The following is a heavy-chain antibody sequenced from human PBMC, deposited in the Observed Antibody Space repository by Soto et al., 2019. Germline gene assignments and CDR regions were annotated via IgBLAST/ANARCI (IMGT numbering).Heavy chain of an antibody. CDR2: IWYDGSNK. V-gene: IGHV3-33*01. D-gene: IGHD6-19*01. Sequence: QVQLVESGGGVVQPGRSLRLSCAASGFTFSSYGMHWVRQAPGKGLEWGAVIWYDGSNKYYADSVKGRFTISRDNSKNPLYLQMNSLRAEDTAVYYCARDRSLRGSSGWYYYYYGMDVWGQGTTVTVSS. CDR3: ARDRSLRGSSGWYYYYYGMDV. J-gene: IGHJ6*02. CDR1: GFTFSSYG.